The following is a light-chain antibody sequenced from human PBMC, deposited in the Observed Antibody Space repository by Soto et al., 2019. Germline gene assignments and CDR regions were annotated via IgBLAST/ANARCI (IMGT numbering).Light chain of an antibody. CDR2: DVS. CDR1: STDFGGYNY. J-gene: IGLJ1*01. V-gene: IGLV2-14*01. CDR3: NSYSSSTTLYL. Sequence: QSALTQPASVSGSPGQSITISCTGTSTDFGGYNYVSWYQQHPGKAPKLMISDVSNRPSGVSIRFSGSKSGNTASLTISGLQAEDEADYYCNSYSSSTTLYLFGNGTKVTVL.